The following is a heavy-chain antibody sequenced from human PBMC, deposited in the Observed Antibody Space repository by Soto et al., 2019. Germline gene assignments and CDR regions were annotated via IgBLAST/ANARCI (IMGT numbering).Heavy chain of an antibody. J-gene: IGHJ5*01. V-gene: IGHV4-4*02. D-gene: IGHD1-1*01. Sequence: LSLTCTLSGGSVRAPDWWNWVRQSPDKGLEWIAEVHISGHSNYNPSLRSRVSVSIDSSKNQFYLNLNSVTAADTAIYYCARVRQGCSANNCYFDPWGQGTQVTVSS. CDR2: VHISGHS. CDR3: ARVRQGCSANNCYFDP. CDR1: GGSVRAPDW.